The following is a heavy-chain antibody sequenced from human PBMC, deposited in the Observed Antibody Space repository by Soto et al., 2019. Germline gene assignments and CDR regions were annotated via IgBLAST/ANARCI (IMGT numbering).Heavy chain of an antibody. J-gene: IGHJ4*02. Sequence: GGSLRLSCAASGFTFSSYAMSWVRQAPGKGLEWVSAISGSGATTYYADSVKGRFTISRDNSKNTLYLQMNSLRAEDTAVYYCATVVVPAAIHGGDYWGQGTLVTVSS. CDR1: GFTFSSYA. CDR3: ATVVVPAAIHGGDY. D-gene: IGHD2-2*02. CDR2: ISGSGATT. V-gene: IGHV3-23*01.